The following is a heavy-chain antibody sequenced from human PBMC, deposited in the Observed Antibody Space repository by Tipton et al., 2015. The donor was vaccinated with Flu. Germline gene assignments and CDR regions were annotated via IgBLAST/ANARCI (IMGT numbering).Heavy chain of an antibody. Sequence: PGLVKPSETLSLTCTVSGGSISSSSYYWGWIRQPPGKGLEWIGSIYYSGSTYYNPSLKSRVTISVDTSKNQFSLKLSSVTAADTAVYYCARVSRGDYVRVDYWGQGTLVTVSS. V-gene: IGHV4-39*07. CDR1: GGSISSSSYY. CDR3: ARVSRGDYVRVDY. CDR2: IYYSGST. J-gene: IGHJ4*02. D-gene: IGHD4-17*01.